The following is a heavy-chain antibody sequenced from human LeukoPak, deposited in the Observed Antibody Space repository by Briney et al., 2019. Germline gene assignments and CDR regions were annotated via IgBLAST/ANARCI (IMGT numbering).Heavy chain of an antibody. Sequence: ASVKVSCKASGGTFSSYAISWVRQAPGQGLEWMGWISAYNGNTNYAQKLQGRVTMTTDTSTSTAYMELRSLRSDDTAVYYCARTYYYDSSGYYELDYWGQGTLVTVSS. D-gene: IGHD3-22*01. V-gene: IGHV1-18*01. CDR1: GGTFSSYA. CDR2: ISAYNGNT. CDR3: ARTYYYDSSGYYELDY. J-gene: IGHJ4*02.